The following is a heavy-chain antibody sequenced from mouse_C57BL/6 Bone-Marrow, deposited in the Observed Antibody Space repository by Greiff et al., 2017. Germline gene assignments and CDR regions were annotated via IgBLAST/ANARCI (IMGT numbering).Heavy chain of an antibody. V-gene: IGHV1-81*01. J-gene: IGHJ4*01. CDR1: GYTFTSYG. CDR2: IYPRSGNT. CDR3: ARDVDD. Sequence: VQRVESGAELARPGASVKLSCKASGYTFTSYGISWVKQRTGQGLEWIGEIYPRSGNTYYNEKFKGKATLTADKSSSTAYMELRNLTSEDSAVYFCARDVDDWGQGTSVTVSS.